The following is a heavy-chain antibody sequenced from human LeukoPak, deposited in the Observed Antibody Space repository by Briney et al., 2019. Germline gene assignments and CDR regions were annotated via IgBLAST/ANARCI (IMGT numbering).Heavy chain of an antibody. CDR3: ARVALSGGDFDY. CDR1: GFXVSSNY. J-gene: IGHJ4*02. Sequence: PGGSLRLSCAASGFXVSSNYISWVRQAPGKGLEWVSVIYSGATTYYADSVKGRFTISRDTSENTLYLQMISLRAEDTAVYYCARVALSGGDFDYWGQGTLVTVSS. CDR2: IYSGATT. D-gene: IGHD7-27*01. V-gene: IGHV3-66*01.